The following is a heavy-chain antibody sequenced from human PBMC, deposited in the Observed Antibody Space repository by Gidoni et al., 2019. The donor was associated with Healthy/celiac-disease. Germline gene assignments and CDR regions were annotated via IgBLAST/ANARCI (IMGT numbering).Heavy chain of an antibody. Sequence: QVQLVEPGGGVVQPGWSRSLSCAASGFTFSSYAMPWVRQAPGKGLEWVAVISYDGSNKYYADSVKGRFTISRDNSKNTLYLQMNSLRAEDTAVYYCAREYDSIFGVVTAFDYWGQGTLVTVSS. D-gene: IGHD3-3*01. J-gene: IGHJ4*02. V-gene: IGHV3-30-3*01. CDR1: GFTFSSYA. CDR2: ISYDGSNK. CDR3: AREYDSIFGVVTAFDY.